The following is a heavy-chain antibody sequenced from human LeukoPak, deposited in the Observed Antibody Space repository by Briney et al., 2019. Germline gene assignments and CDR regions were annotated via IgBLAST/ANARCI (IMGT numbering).Heavy chain of an antibody. D-gene: IGHD1-1*01. CDR3: ARELRYKPLYWYFVL. Sequence: SETLSLTCAVYGGSFSGYYWSWIRQPPGKGLEWIGEINHSGSTNYNPSLKSRVTISVDTSKNQFSLKLSSVTAADTAVYYCARELRYKPLYWYFVLWGRGTLVTVSS. CDR2: INHSGST. CDR1: GGSFSGYY. J-gene: IGHJ2*01. V-gene: IGHV4-34*01.